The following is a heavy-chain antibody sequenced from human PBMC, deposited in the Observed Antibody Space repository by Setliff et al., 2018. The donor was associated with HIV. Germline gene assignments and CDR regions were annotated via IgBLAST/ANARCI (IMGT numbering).Heavy chain of an antibody. CDR3: ARGKSGSYDAYDM. V-gene: IGHV4-34*01. CDR2: INHSGST. CDR1: GGSFSGYY. D-gene: IGHD5-12*01. J-gene: IGHJ3*02. Sequence: PSETLSLTCAVYGGSFSGYYWSWIRQPPGKGLEWIGEINHSGSTNYNPSLKSRVTISVDTSKTQFSLKLSSVTAADTAVYYCARGKSGSYDAYDMWGQGTMVTVSS.